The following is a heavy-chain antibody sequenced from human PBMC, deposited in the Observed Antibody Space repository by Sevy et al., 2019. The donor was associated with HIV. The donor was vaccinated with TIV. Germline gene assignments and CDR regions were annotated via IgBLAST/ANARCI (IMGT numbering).Heavy chain of an antibody. J-gene: IGHJ4*02. V-gene: IGHV3-11*01. CDR3: AREVVRGVIRDYFDF. CDR2: ISSSGDST. D-gene: IGHD3-10*01. Sequence: GGSLRLSCAASGFSFSDYDMNWIRQAPGKGLECVSYISSSGDSTYYADSVKGRFTISMDNAKNSVYLQMNNLRADDTAVYFCAREVVRGVIRDYFDFWGQGTLVTVSS. CDR1: GFSFSDYD.